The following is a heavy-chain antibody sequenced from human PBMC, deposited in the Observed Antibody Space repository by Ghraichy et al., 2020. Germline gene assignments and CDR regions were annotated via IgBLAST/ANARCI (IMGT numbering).Heavy chain of an antibody. J-gene: IGHJ4*02. Sequence: GGSLRLSCAASGFTFTDYWMHWVRQAPGKGLVWVSRIYIDESSATYADSVKGRFTISRDNAKNSLYLQMNSLRAGDTAVYYCVREKGVAVAGADYWGQGSLVTVSS. V-gene: IGHV3-74*01. D-gene: IGHD6-19*01. CDR3: VREKGVAVAGADY. CDR1: GFTFTDYW. CDR2: IYIDESSA.